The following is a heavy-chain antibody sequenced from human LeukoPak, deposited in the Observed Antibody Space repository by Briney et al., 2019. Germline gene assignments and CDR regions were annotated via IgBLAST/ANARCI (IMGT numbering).Heavy chain of an antibody. CDR2: INPNSGGT. D-gene: IGHD2-15*01. CDR1: GYTFTGYY. V-gene: IGHV1-2*06. Sequence: ASVKVSCKASGYTFTGYYMHWVRQAPGQGLEWMGRINPNSGGTNYAQKFQGRVTMTRDTSISTAYMELSRLRSADTAVYYCAFSAGRDLGYCSGGSCPFDYWGQGTLVTVSS. J-gene: IGHJ4*02. CDR3: AFSAGRDLGYCSGGSCPFDY.